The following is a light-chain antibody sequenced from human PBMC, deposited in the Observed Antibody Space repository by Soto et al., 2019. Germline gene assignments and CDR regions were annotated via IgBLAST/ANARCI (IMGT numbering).Light chain of an antibody. J-gene: IGLJ2*01. CDR2: DVS. CDR1: SSDVGGYNY. V-gene: IGLV2-14*03. Sequence: QSALTQPASVSGSPGQSNTISCTGTSSDVGGYNYVSWYQLHPGKPPKLMIYDVSIRPSGVSNRFSGSKSGNTASLTISGLQAEDETDYYCSSYTSSSSVVFGGGTKLTVL. CDR3: SSYTSSSSVV.